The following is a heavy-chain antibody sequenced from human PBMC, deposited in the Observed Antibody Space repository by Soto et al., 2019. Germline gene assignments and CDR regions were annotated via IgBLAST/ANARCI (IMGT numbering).Heavy chain of an antibody. CDR2: IIPLFGTA. D-gene: IGHD3-22*01. J-gene: IGHJ4*02. Sequence: SVKVSCKASGYTFTSYAISWVRQAPGQGLEWMGGIIPLFGTANYAQKLQGRATITADKSTSTAYMELSSLRSEDTAVYYCASSIMYYYDSSGYYPDYWGQGTLVTVS. V-gene: IGHV1-69*06. CDR1: GYTFTSYA. CDR3: ASSIMYYYDSSGYYPDY.